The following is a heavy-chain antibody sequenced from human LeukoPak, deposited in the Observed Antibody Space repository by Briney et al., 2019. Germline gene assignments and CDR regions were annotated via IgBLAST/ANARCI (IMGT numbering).Heavy chain of an antibody. D-gene: IGHD6-6*01. CDR2: ISNDGNNK. CDR1: EFTFSNYT. CDR3: ARDSGSSSALDY. J-gene: IGHJ4*02. Sequence: GGSLRLSCVASEFTFSNYTMHWVRQAPGKGLEWVAVISNDGNNKYYADSVKGRFTISRDNSKNTLFLQMNSLRAEDTAVYYCARDSGSSSALDYWGQGTLVTVSS. V-gene: IGHV3-30*04.